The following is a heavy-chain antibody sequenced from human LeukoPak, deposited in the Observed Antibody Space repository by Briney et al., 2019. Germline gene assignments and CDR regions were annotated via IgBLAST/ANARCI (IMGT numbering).Heavy chain of an antibody. V-gene: IGHV3-30*03. D-gene: IGHD2-2*01. CDR3: ARDKFPVVPAAMYYMDV. CDR2: ISNDGSDT. CDR1: GFSFTNYA. J-gene: IGHJ6*03. Sequence: GGSLRLSCAVSGFSFTNYAMHWVRQVPGRGPEWVAVISNDGSDTSYADSVKGRFTISRDNSKNMLILQMSSLRVEDTSIYYCARDKFPVVPAAMYYMDVWGQGTTVTVSS.